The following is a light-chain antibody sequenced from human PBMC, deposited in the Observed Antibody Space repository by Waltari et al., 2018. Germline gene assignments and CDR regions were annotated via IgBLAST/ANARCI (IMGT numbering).Light chain of an antibody. Sequence: QSVLTQPPSASGTPGQRVSISCSGSASNIGGNLVNWYQQLPGKAPKLLIYRSDLRPSGVPDRVSGSKAGTAASLAISGLQSEDEADDCCASWDDSLNGHWVFGGGTKVTVL. V-gene: IGLV1-44*01. CDR2: RSD. CDR1: ASNIGGNL. J-gene: IGLJ3*02. CDR3: ASWDDSLNGHWV.